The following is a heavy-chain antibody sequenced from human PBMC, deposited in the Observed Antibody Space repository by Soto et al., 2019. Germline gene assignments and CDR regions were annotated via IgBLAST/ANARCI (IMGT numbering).Heavy chain of an antibody. D-gene: IGHD6-19*01. Sequence: LSLSCAASGXTFSSYGMHWVRQAPGKGLEWVAVISYDGSNKYYADSVKGRFTISRDNSKNTLYLQMNSLRAEDTAVYYCAKGNGGWYDGMDVWGQGTTVTVSS. CDR1: GXTFSSYG. CDR3: AKGNGGWYDGMDV. J-gene: IGHJ6*02. V-gene: IGHV3-30*18. CDR2: ISYDGSNK.